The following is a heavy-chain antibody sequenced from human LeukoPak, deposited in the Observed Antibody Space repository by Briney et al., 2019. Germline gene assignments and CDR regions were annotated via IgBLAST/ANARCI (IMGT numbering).Heavy chain of an antibody. V-gene: IGHV4-39*07. Sequence: ETLSLTCTVSGGSISSSSYYWGWIRQPXGKXLEWIGNIHYSGSTYCNPSLKSRVTISVDTSKNQFSLKLSSVTAADTAVYYCARGLGRRHCDYWGQGTLVTVSS. CDR1: GGSISSSSYY. J-gene: IGHJ4*02. CDR3: ARGLGRRHCDY. CDR2: IHYSGST. D-gene: IGHD2-21*01.